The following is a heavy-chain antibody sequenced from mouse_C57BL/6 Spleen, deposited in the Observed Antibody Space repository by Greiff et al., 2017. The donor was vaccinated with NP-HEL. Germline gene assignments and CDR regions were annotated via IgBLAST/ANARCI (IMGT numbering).Heavy chain of an antibody. CDR3: ARGNYSNYVGWYFDV. Sequence: QVQLQQSGAELVRPGSSVKLSCKASGYTFTSYWMHWVKQRPIQGLEWIGNIDPSDSETHYNQKFKDKATLTVDKSSSTAYMQLSSLTSEDSAVYYCARGNYSNYVGWYFDVWGTGTTVTVSS. CDR2: IDPSDSET. CDR1: GYTFTSYW. V-gene: IGHV1-52*01. J-gene: IGHJ1*03. D-gene: IGHD2-5*01.